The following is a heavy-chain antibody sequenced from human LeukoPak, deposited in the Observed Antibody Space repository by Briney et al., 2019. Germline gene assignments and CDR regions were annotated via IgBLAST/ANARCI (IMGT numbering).Heavy chain of an antibody. V-gene: IGHV4-34*01. Sequence: NPSETLSLTCAVYGGSFSGYYWSWIRQPPGKGLEWIGEINHSGSTNYNPSLKSRVTISVDTPKNQFSLKLSSVTAADTAVYYCARGRAVASIVSRYYYYYGMDVWGKGTTVTVSS. CDR1: GGSFSGYY. D-gene: IGHD3-9*01. J-gene: IGHJ6*04. CDR3: ARGRAVASIVSRYYYYYGMDV. CDR2: INHSGST.